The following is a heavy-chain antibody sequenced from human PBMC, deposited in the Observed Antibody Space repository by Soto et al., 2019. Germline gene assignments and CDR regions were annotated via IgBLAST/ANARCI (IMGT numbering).Heavy chain of an antibody. D-gene: IGHD3-10*01. CDR3: TREKRYYNNLTSFYFDT. CDR2: IRNKANNYAT. V-gene: IGHV3-72*01. Sequence: EVQLVQSGGGLVQPGGSLRLSCAASGFTFSDYYMDWVRRAPGKGLEWVGRIRNKANNYATEYAASLKGRVTFSRDDSEHSLYLQMNSLETEDTAVYWCTREKRYYNNLTSFYFDTWGQGTLVTVSS. J-gene: IGHJ4*02. CDR1: GFTFSDYY.